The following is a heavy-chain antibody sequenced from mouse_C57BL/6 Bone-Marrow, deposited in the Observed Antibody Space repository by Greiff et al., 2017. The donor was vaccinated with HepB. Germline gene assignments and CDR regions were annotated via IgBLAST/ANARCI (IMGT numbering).Heavy chain of an antibody. D-gene: IGHD2-1*01. CDR3: ARSRDYGNYEGWYFDV. CDR1: GYTFTSYW. J-gene: IGHJ1*03. CDR2: IDPSDSET. Sequence: QVHVKQPGAELVRPGSSVKLSCKASGYTFTSYWMHWVKQRPIQGLEWIGNIDPSDSETHYNQKFKDKATLTVDKSSSTAYMQLSSLTSEDSAVYYCARSRDYGNYEGWYFDVWGTGTTVTVSS. V-gene: IGHV1-52*01.